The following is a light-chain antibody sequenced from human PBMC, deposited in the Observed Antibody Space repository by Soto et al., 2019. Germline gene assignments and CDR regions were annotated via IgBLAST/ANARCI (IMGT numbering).Light chain of an antibody. J-gene: IGKJ2*03. V-gene: IGKV1-39*01. Sequence: RLHSGVPYRVSGSGSGTSGTLTISSLQHEDFATYYCQQRYSVQYSFGQGTRVEIK. CDR3: QQRYSVQYS.